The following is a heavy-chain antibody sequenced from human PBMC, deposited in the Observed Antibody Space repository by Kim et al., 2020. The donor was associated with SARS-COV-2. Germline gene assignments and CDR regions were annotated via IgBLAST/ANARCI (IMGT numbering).Heavy chain of an antibody. CDR3: AKGSSGWYRAGPNWFDP. Sequence: GGSLRLSCAASGFTFGDYAMHWVRQAPGKGLEWVSGIRWDSGSIGYADSVKGRFTISRDNAKNSLYLQMNSLRAEDTALYYCAKGSSGWYRAGPNWFDPWGQGTLVTVSS. CDR1: GFTFGDYA. V-gene: IGHV3-9*01. J-gene: IGHJ5*02. D-gene: IGHD6-19*01. CDR2: IRWDSGSI.